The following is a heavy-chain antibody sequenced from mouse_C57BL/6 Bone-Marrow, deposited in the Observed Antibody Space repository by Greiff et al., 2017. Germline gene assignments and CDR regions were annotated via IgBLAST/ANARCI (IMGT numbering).Heavy chain of an antibody. J-gene: IGHJ1*03. CDR3: ARRDGYYVHHWYFDV. Sequence: VKLQESDAELVKPGASVKISCKVSGYTFTDHTIHWMKQRPEQGLEWIGYIYPRDGSTKYNEKFKGKATLTADKSSSTAYMQLNSLTSEDSAVYFCARRDGYYVHHWYFDVWGTGTTVTVSS. D-gene: IGHD2-3*01. CDR2: IYPRDGST. V-gene: IGHV1-78*01. CDR1: GYTFTDHT.